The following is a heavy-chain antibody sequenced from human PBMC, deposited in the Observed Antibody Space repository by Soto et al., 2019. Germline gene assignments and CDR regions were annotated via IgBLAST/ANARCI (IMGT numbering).Heavy chain of an antibody. CDR1: GYTFTSYA. J-gene: IGHJ4*02. D-gene: IGHD3-9*01. CDR3: ARDYYDILTGYYHRDGFDY. CDR2: INAGNGNT. Sequence: QVQLVQSGAEVKKPGASVKVSCKASGYTFTSYAMHWVRQAPGQRLEWMGWINAGNGNTKYSQKFQGRDTITRDTSASTAYMELSSLRSEDTAVYYCARDYYDILTGYYHRDGFDYWGQGTLVTVSS. V-gene: IGHV1-3*01.